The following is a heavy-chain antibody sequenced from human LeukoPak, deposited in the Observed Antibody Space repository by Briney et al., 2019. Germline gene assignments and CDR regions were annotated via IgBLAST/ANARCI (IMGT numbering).Heavy chain of an antibody. CDR3: ARQERYCSNGVCLKHFDY. CDR2: IYYSGST. CDR1: GASISSSIYY. D-gene: IGHD2-8*01. J-gene: IGHJ4*02. Sequence: SGTLSLTCTVSGASISSSIYYWGWIRQPPGKGLEWIGSIYYSGSTYYNPSLKSRVTISVDTSKNQFSLKLSSVTAADTAVYYCARQERYCSNGVCLKHFDYWGQGTLVTVSS. V-gene: IGHV4-39*01.